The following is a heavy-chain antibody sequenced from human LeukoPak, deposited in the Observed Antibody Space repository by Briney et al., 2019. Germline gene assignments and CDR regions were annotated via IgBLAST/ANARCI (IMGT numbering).Heavy chain of an antibody. V-gene: IGHV4-34*01. CDR2: INHSGST. CDR3: ARRPVARNRWFDP. D-gene: IGHD6-19*01. CDR1: GGSFSGYY. J-gene: IGHJ5*02. Sequence: ASETLSLTCAVYGGSFSGYYWSWIRQPPGKGLEWIGEINHSGSTNYNPSLKSRVTISVDTSKNQFSLKLSSVTAADTAVYYCARRPVARNRWFDPWGQGTLVTVSS.